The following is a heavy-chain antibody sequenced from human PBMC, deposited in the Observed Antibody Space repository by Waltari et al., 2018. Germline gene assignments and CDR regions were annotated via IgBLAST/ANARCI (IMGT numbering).Heavy chain of an antibody. CDR3: ARHRFSPYCGGDCLDAFDI. Sequence: QVQLVESGGGVVQPGGSLRLSCAASGFTFSSYGMHRVRQAPGKGLEWVAFIRYDGSNKYYADSVKGRFTISRDNSKNTLYLQMNSLRAEDTAVYYCARHRFSPYCGGDCLDAFDIWGQGTMVTVSS. CDR1: GFTFSSYG. V-gene: IGHV3-30*02. J-gene: IGHJ3*02. D-gene: IGHD2-21*01. CDR2: IRYDGSNK.